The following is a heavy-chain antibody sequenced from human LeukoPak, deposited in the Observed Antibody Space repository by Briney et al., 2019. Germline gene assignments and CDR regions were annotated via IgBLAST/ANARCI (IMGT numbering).Heavy chain of an antibody. J-gene: IGHJ4*02. Sequence: SETLSLTCAVYGGSFSSYYWSWIRQPPGKGLEWIGEINHSGSTNYNPSLKSRVTISVDTSKNQFSLKLSSVTAADTAVYYCAPLIAAADMEGYWGQGTLVTVSS. CDR1: GGSFSSYY. V-gene: IGHV4-34*01. CDR3: APLIAAADMEGY. CDR2: INHSGST. D-gene: IGHD6-13*01.